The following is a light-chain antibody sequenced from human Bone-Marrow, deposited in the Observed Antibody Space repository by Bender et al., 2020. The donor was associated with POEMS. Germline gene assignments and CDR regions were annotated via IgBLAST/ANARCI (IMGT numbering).Light chain of an antibody. Sequence: SYEVTQPPSVSVSPGQTASITCSGDDLGDKYVAWYQQKPGQSPVLVIYQDTKRPSGIPERFSGSNSGNTATLTISGTQAMDEADYYCKAWDTYSVIFGGGTKWTVL. V-gene: IGLV3-1*01. CDR1: DLGDKY. CDR3: KAWDTYSVI. CDR2: QDT. J-gene: IGLJ2*01.